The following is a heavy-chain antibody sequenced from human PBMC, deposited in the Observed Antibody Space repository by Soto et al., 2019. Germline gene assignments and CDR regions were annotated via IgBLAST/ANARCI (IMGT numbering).Heavy chain of an antibody. CDR2: INPDGRTT. V-gene: IGHV3-74*01. D-gene: IGHD3-9*01. CDR1: GFTFSTYW. J-gene: IGHJ5*02. Sequence: EVQLVESGGGLVLPGGSLRLSCAASGFTFSTYWMHWVRQAPGEGLVWVSRINPDGRTTSYADSVQGRFPISRDNAEKTLYLQMNSLRTEDTAVYYCESVSTGEYWFDPWGQGTLVTVSS. CDR3: ESVSTGEYWFDP.